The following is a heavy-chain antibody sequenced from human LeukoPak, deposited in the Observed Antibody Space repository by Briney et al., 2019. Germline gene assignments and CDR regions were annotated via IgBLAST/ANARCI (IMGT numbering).Heavy chain of an antibody. CDR3: TRVIGYDSSGYYRGAIDY. CDR2: IYSGGST. V-gene: IGHV3-53*01. CDR1: GFTVSNSY. J-gene: IGHJ4*02. D-gene: IGHD3-22*01. Sequence: GGFLRLSCAASGFTVSNSYMSWVRQAPGKGLEWVSVIYSGGSTYYADSVKGRFTISRDNSKNTLYLQMNSLRADDTAVYYCTRVIGYDSSGYYRGAIDYWGQGTLVTVSS.